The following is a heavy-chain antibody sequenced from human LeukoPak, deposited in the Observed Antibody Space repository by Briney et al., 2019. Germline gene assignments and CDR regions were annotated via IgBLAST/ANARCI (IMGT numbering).Heavy chain of an antibody. V-gene: IGHV3-9*03. CDR2: ISWNSGSI. CDR3: AKDAHPGYSSGLVLLPKGHSYMDV. CDR1: GFTFSSYA. D-gene: IGHD6-19*01. J-gene: IGHJ6*03. Sequence: GGSLRLSCAASGFTFSSYAMSWVRQAPGKGLEWVSGISWNSGSIGYADSVKGRFTISRDNAKNSLYLQMNSLRAEDMALYYCAKDAHPGYSSGLVLLPKGHSYMDVWGKGTTITVSS.